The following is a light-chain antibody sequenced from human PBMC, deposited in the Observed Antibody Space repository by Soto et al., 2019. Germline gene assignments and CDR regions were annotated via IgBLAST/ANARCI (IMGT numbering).Light chain of an antibody. V-gene: IGLV2-8*01. Sequence: QSVLTQPPSASGSPGQSVTISCTGTSSDVGGYNYVSWYQQHPGKAPKLMIYEVSKRPSGVPDRFSGSKSGNTASLTVSGLQAEDEADYYCSSHADSKRVFGTGTKVTVL. CDR1: SSDVGGYNY. CDR3: SSHADSKRV. J-gene: IGLJ1*01. CDR2: EVS.